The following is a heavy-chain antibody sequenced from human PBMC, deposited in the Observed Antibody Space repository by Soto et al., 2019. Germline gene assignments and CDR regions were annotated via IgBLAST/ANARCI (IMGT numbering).Heavy chain of an antibody. Sequence: QVQLVESGGGLVTPGGSLRLSCAASGFTFSDYYMSWIRQAPGKGLEWVSYISGSGSTIYYADSVKGRFTIARDNAKNALERQMNSVRAEDTAVYYCARAGDDLWSGDQGWDYYRMDVWGQGTTVTVSS. J-gene: IGHJ6*02. V-gene: IGHV3-11*01. CDR2: ISGSGSTI. CDR3: ARAGDDLWSGDQGWDYYRMDV. D-gene: IGHD3-3*01. CDR1: GFTFSDYY.